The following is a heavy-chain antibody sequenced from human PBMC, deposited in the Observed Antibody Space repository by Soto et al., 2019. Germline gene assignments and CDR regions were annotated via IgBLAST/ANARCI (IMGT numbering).Heavy chain of an antibody. CDR2: VAGSGGST. Sequence: PGGSLRLSCAASGFTFSSYAMTWVRQAPGKGLEWVSSVAGSGGSTYYADSVKGRFTISRDNFKSTLYLQINSLRADDTAVYYCAKGGSVGYHFDYWGQGTLVTVSS. J-gene: IGHJ4*02. CDR3: AKGGSVGYHFDY. D-gene: IGHD2-15*01. CDR1: GFTFSSYA. V-gene: IGHV3-23*01.